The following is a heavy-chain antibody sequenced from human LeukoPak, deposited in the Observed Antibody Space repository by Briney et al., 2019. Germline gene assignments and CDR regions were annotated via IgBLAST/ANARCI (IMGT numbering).Heavy chain of an antibody. Sequence: GGSLRLSCAASGFTFSSYGMHWVRQAPGKGLEWVAVISYDGSNKYYADSVKGRFTISRDNSKNTLYLQMNSLRAEDTAVYYCATSSSPDYWGQGTLVTVSS. D-gene: IGHD6-6*01. CDR1: GFTFSSYG. CDR2: ISYDGSNK. CDR3: ATSSSPDY. J-gene: IGHJ4*02. V-gene: IGHV3-30*03.